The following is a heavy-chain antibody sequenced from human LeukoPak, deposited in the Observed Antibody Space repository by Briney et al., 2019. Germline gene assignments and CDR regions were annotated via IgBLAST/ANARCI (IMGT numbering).Heavy chain of an antibody. D-gene: IGHD1-26*01. CDR2: IYYSGST. Sequence: SETLSLTCTVSGGSISSSSYYWGWIRQPPGKGLEWIGSIYYSGSTYYNPSLKSRVTISVDTSKNQFSLKLSSVTAADTAVYYCVRPYSGSYLGPLGWFDPWGQGTLVTVSS. J-gene: IGHJ5*02. CDR1: GGSISSSSYY. V-gene: IGHV4-39*01. CDR3: VRPYSGSYLGPLGWFDP.